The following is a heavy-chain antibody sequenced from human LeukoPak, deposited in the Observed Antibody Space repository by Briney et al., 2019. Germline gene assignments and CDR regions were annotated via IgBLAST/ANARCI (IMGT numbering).Heavy chain of an antibody. J-gene: IGHJ4*02. CDR3: ARSSHYYDSSGYCRY. Sequence: ASVKVSCKASGYTFTSYYMHWVRQAPGQGLEWMGIINPGGGSTSYAQKFQGRVTMTRDMSTSTVYMKLSSLRSEDTAVYYCARSSHYYDSSGYCRYWGQGTLVTVSS. CDR1: GYTFTSYY. D-gene: IGHD3-22*01. CDR2: INPGGGST. V-gene: IGHV1-46*01.